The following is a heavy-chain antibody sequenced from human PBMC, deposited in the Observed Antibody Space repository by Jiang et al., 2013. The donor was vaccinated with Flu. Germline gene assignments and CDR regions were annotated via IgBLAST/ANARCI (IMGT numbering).Heavy chain of an antibody. V-gene: IGHV5-51*01. CDR3: ARRLGAGHAGHFLDY. CDR2: VYPSDSDT. J-gene: IGHJ4*01. CDR1: GYNFASYW. Sequence: GAEVKKPGESLKIPCQASGYNFASYWIAWVRQMPGKDLEWMGIVYPSDSDTIYSPSFQGKVIISADKSISTAYLQWSSLEASDTAMYFCARRLGAGHAGHFLDYRGRGTLVTVSS. D-gene: IGHD6-19*01.